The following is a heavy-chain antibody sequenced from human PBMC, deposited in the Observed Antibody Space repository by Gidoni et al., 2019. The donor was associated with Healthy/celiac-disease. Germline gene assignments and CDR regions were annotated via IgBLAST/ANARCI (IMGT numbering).Heavy chain of an antibody. D-gene: IGHD2-15*01. CDR3: AREVVGEAYYFDY. V-gene: IGHV3-21*01. J-gene: IGHJ4*02. CDR2: ISSSSSYI. Sequence: VRQAPGKGLEWVSSISSSSSYIYYADSVKGRFTISRDNAKNSLYLQMNSLRAEDTAVYYCAREVVGEAYYFDYWGQGTLVTVSS.